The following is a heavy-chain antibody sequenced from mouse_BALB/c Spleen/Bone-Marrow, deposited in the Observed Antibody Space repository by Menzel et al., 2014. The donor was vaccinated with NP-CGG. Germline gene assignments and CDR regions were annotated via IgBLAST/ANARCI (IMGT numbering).Heavy chain of an antibody. CDR2: INPSTGYA. CDR1: GYTFTDTW. V-gene: IGHV1-7*01. Sequence: QVQLKQSGPELAKTGASVKMSCKASGYTFTDTWIHWIKQRPGQGLEWIGYINPSTGYAEYNQNFKDKATLTVDKSSSTAYMQLSSLTSEDSAVYYCARDYWGQGTTLTVSS. CDR3: ARDY. J-gene: IGHJ2*01.